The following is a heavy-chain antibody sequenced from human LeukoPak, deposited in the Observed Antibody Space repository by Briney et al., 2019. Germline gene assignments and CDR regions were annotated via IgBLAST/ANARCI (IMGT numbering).Heavy chain of an antibody. CDR1: GFPFSSYW. CDR3: TRVGYIDEGIDY. Sequence: GGSLRLSCVASGFPFSSYWMTWDRQAPGKGLEWVANIKQDGSKKSYVDSVKGRFTISRDNAKNSLYLQMNSLRAEDTAIYYCTRVGYIDEGIDYWGQGTLVTVSS. J-gene: IGHJ4*02. CDR2: IKQDGSKK. V-gene: IGHV3-7*04. D-gene: IGHD5-24*01.